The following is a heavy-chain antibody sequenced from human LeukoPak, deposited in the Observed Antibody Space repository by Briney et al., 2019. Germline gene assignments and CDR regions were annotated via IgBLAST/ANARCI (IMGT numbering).Heavy chain of an antibody. J-gene: IGHJ4*02. CDR1: GFSFSGYA. D-gene: IGHD2-21*01. CDR3: AKVLGSRIAVSDPFDY. V-gene: IGHV3-23*01. Sequence: GSLRLSCAASGFSFSGYAMNWVGQAPGKGLEWVSAISGSGGTIFYADSVKGRFTISRDHSKNTVYLQMNSLRAEDTAVYYCAKVLGSRIAVSDPFDYWGQGTLVTVSS. CDR2: ISGSGGTI.